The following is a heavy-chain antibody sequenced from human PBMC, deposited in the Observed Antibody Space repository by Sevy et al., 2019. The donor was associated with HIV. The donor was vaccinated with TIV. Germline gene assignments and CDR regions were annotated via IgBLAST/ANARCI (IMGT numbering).Heavy chain of an antibody. CDR3: ARDLEFYDDGDYGPAFMPDY. CDR2: MWFDGSNT. Sequence: GGSLRLSCAASGFTFSTYGMHWVRQAPGKGLEWVAVMWFDGSNTYYADSVKGRFTISRDIAKNTLHVQMNSLRAEDTAVDYCARDLEFYDDGDYGPAFMPDYWGQGTLVTVSS. J-gene: IGHJ4*02. D-gene: IGHD4-17*01. CDR1: GFTFSTYG. V-gene: IGHV3-33*01.